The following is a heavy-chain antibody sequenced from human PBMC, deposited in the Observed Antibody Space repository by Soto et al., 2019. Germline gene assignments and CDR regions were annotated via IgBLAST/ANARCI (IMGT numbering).Heavy chain of an antibody. CDR3: ARDPSNYYGSGSPIFDY. CDR2: ISSSGGTI. V-gene: IGHV3-11*01. D-gene: IGHD3-10*01. CDR1: GFTFSDYY. J-gene: IGHJ4*02. Sequence: GGSLRLSCAASGFTFSDYYMSWIRQAPGKGLEWVSYISSSGGTIYYADSVKGRFTISRDNAKNSLYLQMNSLRAEDTAVYYCARDPSNYYGSGSPIFDYWGQGTLVTVSS.